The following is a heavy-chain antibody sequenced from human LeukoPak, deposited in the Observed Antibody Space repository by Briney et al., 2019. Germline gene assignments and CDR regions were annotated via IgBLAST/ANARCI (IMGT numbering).Heavy chain of an antibody. V-gene: IGHV3-11*04. J-gene: IGHJ4*02. D-gene: IGHD3-10*01. CDR1: GFTFSDYY. CDR2: IGSSGSTI. CDR3: ASGITMVREIDY. Sequence: GGSLTLSCAASGFTFSDYYMSWIRQAPGKGLEWVSYIGSSGSTIYYADSVKGRFTISRDNAKNSLYLQMNSLRAEDTAVYYCASGITMVREIDYWGQGTLVTVSS.